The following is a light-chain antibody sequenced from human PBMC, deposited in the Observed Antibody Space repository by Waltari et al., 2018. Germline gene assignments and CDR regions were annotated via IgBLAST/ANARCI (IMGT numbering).Light chain of an antibody. V-gene: IGLV1-47*01. CDR2: RNN. CDR3: ATWDDSLSAWV. J-gene: IGLJ3*02. CDR1: SPNIGITY. Sequence: QSVLTQPPSASGTPGQRVTVSCSGSSPNIGITYAYWYQQLPGTAPRLLIYRNNQRPAGVPDRSSGSKSGTSASLAISGLRSEDEADYYCATWDDSLSAWVFGGGTKLTVL.